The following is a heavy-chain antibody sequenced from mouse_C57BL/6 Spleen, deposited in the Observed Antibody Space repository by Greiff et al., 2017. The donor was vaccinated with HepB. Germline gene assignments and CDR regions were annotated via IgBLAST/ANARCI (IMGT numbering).Heavy chain of an antibody. CDR2: IDPSDSYT. D-gene: IGHD2-3*01. CDR1: GYTFTSYW. J-gene: IGHJ4*01. Sequence: QVQLQQPGAELVMPGASVKLSCKASGYTFTSYWMHWVKQRPGRGLEWIGEIDPSDSYTNYNEKFKSKATLTVDKSSSTAYMHLSSLTSEDSAVYYCARRDGYYPYYAMDYWGQGTSVTVSS. V-gene: IGHV1-69*01. CDR3: ARRDGYYPYYAMDY.